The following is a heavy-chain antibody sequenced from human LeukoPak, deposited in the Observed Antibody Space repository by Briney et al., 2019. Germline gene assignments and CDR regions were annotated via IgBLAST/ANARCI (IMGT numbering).Heavy chain of an antibody. CDR2: IYYSGST. Sequence: PSETLSLTCTVSGGSISSYYWNWIRQPPGKGLEWIGYIYYSGSTNYNPSLKSRVTISVDTSKNQFSLKLSSVTAADTAVYYCARGEYSSDRGWFDPWGQGTLVTVSS. J-gene: IGHJ5*02. V-gene: IGHV4-59*01. D-gene: IGHD6-6*01. CDR1: GGSISSYY. CDR3: ARGEYSSDRGWFDP.